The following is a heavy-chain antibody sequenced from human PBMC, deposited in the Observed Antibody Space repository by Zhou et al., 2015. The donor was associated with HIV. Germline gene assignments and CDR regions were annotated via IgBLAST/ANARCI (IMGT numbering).Heavy chain of an antibody. Sequence: QVQLVQSGAEVKKPGSSVKVSCKASGGTFSSYAISWVRQAPGQGLEWMGGIIPIFGTANYAQKFQGRVTITADESTSTAYMELSSLRSEDTAVYYCARDEYCSSTSCYENPRPPDTSYYYGMDVWGQGTTVTVSS. CDR1: GGTFSSYA. V-gene: IGHV1-69*01. CDR2: IIPIFGTA. CDR3: ARDEYCSSTSCYENPRPPDTSYYYGMDV. J-gene: IGHJ6*02. D-gene: IGHD2-2*01.